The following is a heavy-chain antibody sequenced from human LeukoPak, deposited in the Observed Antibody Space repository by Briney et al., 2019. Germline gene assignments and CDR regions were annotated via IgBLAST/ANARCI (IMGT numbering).Heavy chain of an antibody. V-gene: IGHV1-69*02. CDR2: IIPMLGMA. J-gene: IGHJ3*02. CDR3: AREQQLIPNDAFDM. CDR1: RGTYSSYS. D-gene: IGHD6-13*01. Sequence: ASVKVSCKASRGTYSSYSITWVRQAPGQGVEWMGRIIPMLGMANYAQKFQGRVTIIVDTYTSTAYIELSRLPSCDTAVYYCAREQQLIPNDAFDMWGQGTMVTVSS.